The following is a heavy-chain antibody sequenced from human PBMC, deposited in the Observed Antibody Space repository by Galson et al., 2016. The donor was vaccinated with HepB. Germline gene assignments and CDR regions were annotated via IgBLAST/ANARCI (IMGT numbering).Heavy chain of an antibody. D-gene: IGHD3-16*01. J-gene: IGHJ4*02. V-gene: IGHV3-23*01. Sequence: SLRLSCAASGFTFSNHWMTWIRQAPGKGLEWVAALSDGGERTDYADSVKGRFIISRDNSKNAVYLQMHSLRVDDTAVYYCTRRTGGSPDYWGQGTLVTVSS. CDR3: TRRTGGSPDY. CDR1: GFTFSNHW. CDR2: LSDGGERT.